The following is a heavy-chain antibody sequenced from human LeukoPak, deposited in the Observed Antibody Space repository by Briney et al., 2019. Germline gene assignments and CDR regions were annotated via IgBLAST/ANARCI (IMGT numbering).Heavy chain of an antibody. D-gene: IGHD3-10*01. J-gene: IGHJ5*02. Sequence: ETSETLSLTCAVYGGSIFSGDYYWNWIRQPPGKGLEWIGYIYYNGITYYNPSLESRVTISVDTSKNQFSLKLSSVTAADTAVYYCARGDYNGGAGYLDHWGQGTLVPVSS. CDR1: GGSIFSGDYY. CDR2: IYYNGIT. V-gene: IGHV4-30-4*01. CDR3: ARGDYNGGAGYLDH.